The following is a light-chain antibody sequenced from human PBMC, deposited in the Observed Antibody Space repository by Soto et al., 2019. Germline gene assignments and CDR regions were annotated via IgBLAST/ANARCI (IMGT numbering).Light chain of an antibody. V-gene: IGKV3-11*01. Sequence: EIVLTQSPATLSLSPGERATLSCRASQSVSSYLAWYQQKPGQAPRLLIYDASNRATGIPARFSGSGSGTDFTLTISSLQSEDFAVYYCQQYNSWPRTFGQGTKV. CDR1: QSVSSY. CDR2: DAS. J-gene: IGKJ1*01. CDR3: QQYNSWPRT.